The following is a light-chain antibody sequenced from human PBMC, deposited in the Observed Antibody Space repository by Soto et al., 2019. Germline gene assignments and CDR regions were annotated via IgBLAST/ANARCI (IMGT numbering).Light chain of an antibody. CDR1: QSVDSGD. CDR3: QHYRSSPLT. V-gene: IGKV3-20*01. Sequence: VLTQSPGTLSLSPGERATLFCRAGQSVDSGDLAWYQQKPGQAPRLLIYGASSRATGIPDRFSGGGSGTDFTLTISSLEPEDVAVYYCQHYRSSPLTFGGGTKLDIK. CDR2: GAS. J-gene: IGKJ4*01.